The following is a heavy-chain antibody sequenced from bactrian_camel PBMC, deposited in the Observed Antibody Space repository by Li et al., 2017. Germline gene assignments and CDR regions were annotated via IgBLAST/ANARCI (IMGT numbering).Heavy chain of an antibody. J-gene: IGHJ6*01. V-gene: IGHV3S53*01. CDR2: SCSTGTS. CDR3: AFGSRPGWCSLRLRGADFGH. D-gene: IGHD3*01. CDR1: GDFAKTYC. Sequence: HVQLVESGGGSVQAGGSLRLSCKASGDFAKTYCLGWFRQSPGKERVGIAASCSTGTSAYADSVKGRFTISRDNGRNTLYLQMDDLKPEDSATYYCAFGSRPGWCSLRLRGADFGHWGQGTQVTVS.